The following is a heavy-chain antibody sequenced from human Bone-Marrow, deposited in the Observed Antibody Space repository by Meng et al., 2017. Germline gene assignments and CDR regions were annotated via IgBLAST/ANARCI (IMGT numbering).Heavy chain of an antibody. Sequence: QGPLVQFGGEGKKPGASVKVSCKASGYTFPDYWLHWVRRAPGQGLEWMGRINPKSGDTHYAQRFQGRVTMTGDTSISTAYMELSGLRSDDTAMYYCARSGIQLWLYYWGQGTLVTVSS. CDR2: INPKSGDT. CDR1: GYTFPDYW. D-gene: IGHD5-18*01. CDR3: ARSGIQLWLYY. J-gene: IGHJ4*02. V-gene: IGHV1-2*06.